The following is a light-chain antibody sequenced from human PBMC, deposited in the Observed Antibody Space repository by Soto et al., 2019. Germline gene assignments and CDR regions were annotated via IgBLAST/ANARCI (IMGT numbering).Light chain of an antibody. CDR1: QSVSSY. V-gene: IGKV3-11*01. Sequence: EIVLTQSPATLSLSPGERATLSCRASQSVSSYLAWYKQKPGQAPRLLIYDASSRATGIPARFSGSGSGTVFTLILSSLEPEDFAVYYCQQRSNWPVTFGQGTKV. CDR2: DAS. CDR3: QQRSNWPVT. J-gene: IGKJ1*01.